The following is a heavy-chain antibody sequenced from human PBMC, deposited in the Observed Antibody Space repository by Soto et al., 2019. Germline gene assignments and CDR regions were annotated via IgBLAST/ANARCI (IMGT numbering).Heavy chain of an antibody. CDR2: IIPISDTT. CDR1: GGTFSSYA. CDR3: ARSQGSSTSLEIYYYYYYGMDV. Sequence: SVKVSCQASGGTFSSYAISWVRQAPGQGLEWMGGIIPISDTTNYAQKFQGRVTITADESTSTAYMELSSLRSEDTAVYYCARSQGSSTSLEIYYYYYYGMDVWGQGTTVTVSS. V-gene: IGHV1-69*13. J-gene: IGHJ6*02. D-gene: IGHD2-2*01.